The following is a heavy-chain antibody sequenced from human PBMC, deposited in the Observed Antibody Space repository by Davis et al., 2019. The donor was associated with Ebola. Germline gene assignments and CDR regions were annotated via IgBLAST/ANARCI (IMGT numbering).Heavy chain of an antibody. V-gene: IGHV4-39*07. CDR2: INHSGST. D-gene: IGHD5-12*01. CDR1: GGPISSSSYY. Sequence: SETLSLTCTVSGGPISSSSYYWGWIRQPPGKGLEWIGEINHSGSTNYNPSLKSRVTISVDTSKNQFSLKLSSVTAADTAVYYCARDRGYGDAFDIWGQGTMVTVSS. J-gene: IGHJ3*02. CDR3: ARDRGYGDAFDI.